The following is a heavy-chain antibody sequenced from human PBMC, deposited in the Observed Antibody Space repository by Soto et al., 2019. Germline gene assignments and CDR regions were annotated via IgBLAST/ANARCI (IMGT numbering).Heavy chain of an antibody. Sequence: GGSLRLSCAASGFTFSSYAMSWVRQAPGKGLEWVSAISGSGGSTYYADSVKGRFTISRDNSKNTLYLQMNSLRAEDTAVYYCAKVEGGIAVAGYYYYYYGMDVWGQGTTVTVSS. V-gene: IGHV3-23*01. J-gene: IGHJ6*02. D-gene: IGHD6-19*01. CDR2: ISGSGGST. CDR3: AKVEGGIAVAGYYYYYYGMDV. CDR1: GFTFSSYA.